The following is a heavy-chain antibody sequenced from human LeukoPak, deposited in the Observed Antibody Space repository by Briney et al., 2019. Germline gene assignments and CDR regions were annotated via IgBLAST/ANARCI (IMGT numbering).Heavy chain of an antibody. CDR2: IRSKAYGGTT. CDR1: GFTFGDYA. D-gene: IGHD6-6*01. J-gene: IGHJ6*02. Sequence: PGRSLRLSCTASGFTFGDYAMSWVRQAPGKGLEWVGFIRSKAYGGTTEYAASVKGRFTISRDDSKSIAYLQMNSLKTEDTAVYYCTGVWGREYSSSSVLGMDVWGQGTTVTVSS. V-gene: IGHV3-49*04. CDR3: TGVWGREYSSSSVLGMDV.